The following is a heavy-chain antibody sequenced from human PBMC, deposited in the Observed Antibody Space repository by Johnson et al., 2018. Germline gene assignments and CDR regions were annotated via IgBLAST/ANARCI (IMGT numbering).Heavy chain of an antibody. V-gene: IGHV3-49*03. J-gene: IGHJ3*02. CDR3: TRDYSGNYVDAFDI. Sequence: VQLVQSGGGLVQPGRSLRLSCLTSGFIFDDYAVTWFRQAPGKGLEWVAFIRSTIYGETTEYAASVEGRFSISRDTSKSIAYLQMNSMKTEDTPIYYCTRDYSGNYVDAFDIWGQGTTVTVSS. D-gene: IGHD1-26*01. CDR2: IRSTIYGETT. CDR1: GFIFDDYA.